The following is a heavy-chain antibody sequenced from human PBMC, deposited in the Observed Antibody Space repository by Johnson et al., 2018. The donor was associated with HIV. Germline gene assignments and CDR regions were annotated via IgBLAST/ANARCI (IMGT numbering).Heavy chain of an antibody. V-gene: IGHV3-23*04. CDR1: GFTFSNYA. CDR2: ISGSGGNT. D-gene: IGHD2/OR15-2a*01. CDR3: ASDPFNSRVLLGDSFDI. J-gene: IGHJ3*02. Sequence: VQLVESGGGLVQPGGSLRLSCAASGFTFSNYAMSWVRQAPGKGLEWVSAISGSGGNTYYADSVKGQFTISRDNSKNTLFLQMNTLRAEDTAVYYCASDPFNSRVLLGDSFDIWGQGTMVTVSS.